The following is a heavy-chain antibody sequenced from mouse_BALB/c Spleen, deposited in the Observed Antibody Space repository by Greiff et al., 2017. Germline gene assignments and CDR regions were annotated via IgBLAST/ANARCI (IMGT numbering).Heavy chain of an antibody. CDR1: GFTFSSYG. CDR3: ARSAPYAMDY. J-gene: IGHJ4*01. CDR2: ISSGGSYT. D-gene: IGHD1-2*01. V-gene: IGHV5-6*01. Sequence: EVQGVESGGGLVKPGGSLKLSCAASGFTFSSYGMSWVRQTPDKRLEWVATISSGGSYTYYPDSVKGRFTISRDNAKNTLYLQMSSLKSEDTAMYYCARSAPYAMDYWGQGTSVTVSS.